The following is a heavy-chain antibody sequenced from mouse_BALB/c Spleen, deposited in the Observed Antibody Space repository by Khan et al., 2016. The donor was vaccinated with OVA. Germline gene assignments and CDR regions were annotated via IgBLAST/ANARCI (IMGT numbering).Heavy chain of an antibody. CDR2: ISYSGST. J-gene: IGHJ4*01. Sequence: EVKLLESGPGLVKPSQSLSLTCTVTGYSITSDYAWNWIRQFPGNKLEWMGYISYSGSTTYNPSLKSRISITRDTSKDQFLLQLKSVTSEDTATYYCASELGRYYALDYWGQGTSVTVSS. CDR1: GYSITSDYA. D-gene: IGHD4-1*01. CDR3: ASELGRYYALDY. V-gene: IGHV3-2*02.